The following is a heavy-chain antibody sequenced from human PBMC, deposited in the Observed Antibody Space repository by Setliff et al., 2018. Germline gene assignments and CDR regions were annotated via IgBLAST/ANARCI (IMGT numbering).Heavy chain of an antibody. D-gene: IGHD3-22*01. J-gene: IGHJ5*02. CDR3: ARVAGSGYLDRCFDP. Sequence: LSLTCAVSGYSISSGYYWGWIRQPPGKGLEWIGSIYHSGSTYYNPSLKSRVTISVDTSKNQFSLNLNSVTAADTAIYYCARVAGSGYLDRCFDPWGQGTLVTVSS. CDR1: GYSISSGYY. CDR2: IYHSGST. V-gene: IGHV4-38-2*01.